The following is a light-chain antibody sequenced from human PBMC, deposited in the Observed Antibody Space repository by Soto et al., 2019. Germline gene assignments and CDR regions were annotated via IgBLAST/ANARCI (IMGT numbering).Light chain of an antibody. V-gene: IGKV3-20*01. CDR2: GAS. Sequence: EIVLTQSPGTLSLSPGERVTLSCRASHSVSSDYLAWYQQKPGQAPSLLIYGASTRATGIPDRFSGSGSGTDFTLTINRLEPEDSAVYYCQHYVTSLRTFGQATKVEVK. J-gene: IGKJ1*01. CDR3: QHYVTSLRT. CDR1: HSVSSDY.